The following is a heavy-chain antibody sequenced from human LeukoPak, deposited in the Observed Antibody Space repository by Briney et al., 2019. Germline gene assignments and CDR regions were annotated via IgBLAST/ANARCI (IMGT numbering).Heavy chain of an antibody. D-gene: IGHD3-10*01. Sequence: GRSLRLSCAASGFSLSNFQMYWVRQAPGKGLEWVSIISLDGSTEFYADSVKGRFTISRDTASNTMHLEMNNLRIEDTAVYYCMRDYMGWFDPWGQGSLVTVSS. CDR3: MRDYMGWFDP. J-gene: IGHJ5*02. CDR1: GFSLSNFQ. CDR2: ISLDGSTE. V-gene: IGHV3-30-3*01.